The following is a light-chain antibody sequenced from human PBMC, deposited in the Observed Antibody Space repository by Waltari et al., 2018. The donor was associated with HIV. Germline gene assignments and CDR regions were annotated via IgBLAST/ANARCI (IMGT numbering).Light chain of an antibody. CDR3: AAWDDSLKGGA. CDR2: SNN. V-gene: IGLV1-44*01. Sequence: QSVLAQPPSASGTPGQRVTIPCSGSTSNIGGNTVSRYQQLPGTAPKLLIDSNNERPSGVPDRLSGSTSGTSASLVISGLQSEDEADYYCAAWDDSLKGGAFGTGTKVTVL. J-gene: IGLJ1*01. CDR1: TSNIGGNT.